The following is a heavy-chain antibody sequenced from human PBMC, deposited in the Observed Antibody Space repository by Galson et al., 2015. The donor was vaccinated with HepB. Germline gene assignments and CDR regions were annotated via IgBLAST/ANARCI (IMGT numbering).Heavy chain of an antibody. V-gene: IGHV1-18*01. CDR2: ISAYNGNT. CDR3: ARVIKLLWFGEPRYYFDH. CDR1: GYTFTSYG. Sequence: SVKFSCKASGYTFTSYGISWVRQAPGQGLEWMGWISAYNGNTNYAQKLQGRVTMTTDTSTSTAYMELRSLRSDDTAVYYCARVIKLLWFGEPRYYFDHWGQGTLVTVSS. D-gene: IGHD3-10*01. J-gene: IGHJ4*02.